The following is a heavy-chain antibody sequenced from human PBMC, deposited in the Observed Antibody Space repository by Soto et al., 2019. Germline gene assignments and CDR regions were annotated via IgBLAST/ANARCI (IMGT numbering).Heavy chain of an antibody. D-gene: IGHD3-3*01. CDR1: GYSFTSYW. CDR3: TRVPYYDFWSGYYFDY. V-gene: IGHV5-51*01. CDR2: IYPGDSDT. Sequence: GESLKISCKGSGYSFTSYWIGWVRQMPGKGLEWMGIIYPGDSDTRYSPSFQGQVTISADKSISTAYLQWSSLKASDTAMYYCTRVPYYDFWSGYYFDYWGQGTLVTVSS. J-gene: IGHJ4*02.